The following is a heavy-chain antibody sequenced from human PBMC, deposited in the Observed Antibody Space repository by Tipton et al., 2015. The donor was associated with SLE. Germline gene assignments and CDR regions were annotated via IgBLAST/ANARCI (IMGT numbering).Heavy chain of an antibody. Sequence: AGLVKPSETLSLTCAVYGGSFSGYYWSWIRQPPGKGLEWIGEINHSGSTNYNPSLKSRVTISVDTSKNQFSLKLSSVTAADTAVYYCARLAFRGQQLVRYFDYWGQGTLVTVSS. J-gene: IGHJ4*02. CDR3: ARLAFRGQQLVRYFDY. V-gene: IGHV4-34*01. D-gene: IGHD6-13*01. CDR2: INHSGST. CDR1: GGSFSGYY.